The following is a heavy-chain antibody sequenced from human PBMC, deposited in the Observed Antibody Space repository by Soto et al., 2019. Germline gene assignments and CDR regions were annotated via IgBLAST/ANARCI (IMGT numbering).Heavy chain of an antibody. D-gene: IGHD3-3*01. J-gene: IGHJ5*02. Sequence: GESLKISCKASGFRFTNSWIGWVRQMPGKGLEWMGIIYPDDSDTRYSPSFQGQVIISADKSISTAYLQWNSLKASDTAIYYCARHHTTPDFWTGYQDYNWLDPSGQGTLVTVYS. CDR2: IYPDDSDT. CDR3: ARHHTTPDFWTGYQDYNWLDP. CDR1: GFRFTNSW. V-gene: IGHV5-51*01.